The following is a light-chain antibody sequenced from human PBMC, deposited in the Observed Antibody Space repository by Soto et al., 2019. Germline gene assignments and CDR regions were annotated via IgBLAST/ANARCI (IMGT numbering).Light chain of an antibody. Sequence: QSALTQPASVSGSPGQSITISCTGTSRDIGFFNYVSWYQQFPGNAPKLIIFEVTNRPSGVSNRFSASKSGNTASLTISGLQAEDGADYYCSSYTTRSTYVFGTGTKLIVL. CDR2: EVT. CDR1: SRDIGFFNY. CDR3: SSYTTRSTYV. J-gene: IGLJ1*01. V-gene: IGLV2-14*01.